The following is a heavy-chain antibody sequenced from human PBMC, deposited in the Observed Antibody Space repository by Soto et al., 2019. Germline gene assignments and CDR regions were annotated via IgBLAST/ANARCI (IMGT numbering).Heavy chain of an antibody. D-gene: IGHD6-19*01. Sequence: QVQLVQSGAEVKKPGSSVRVSCKASGDTSDSFSISWVRQAPGQGLEWMGGIIPMFGTGNYAQKFQGRLTITADESTGTSYMDLKSLRSEDTAVYFCAREHRDDNSGWYSSSDWFDPWGQGTMVTVSS. CDR1: GDTSDSFS. CDR2: IIPMFGTG. V-gene: IGHV1-69*01. CDR3: AREHRDDNSGWYSSSDWFDP. J-gene: IGHJ5*02.